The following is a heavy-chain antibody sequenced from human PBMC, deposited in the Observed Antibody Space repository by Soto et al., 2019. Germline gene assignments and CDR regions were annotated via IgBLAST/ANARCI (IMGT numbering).Heavy chain of an antibody. Sequence: QVQLQESGPGLVKPSQTLSLTCTVSGGSISTVDYWWSWIRQSPDMGLEWIGHIYDGGRPYNNPALESRVTMSVDTSTSQLSLTLSSVSAADTAVYYCARGPSGDKVDSWGQGTLVTVSS. J-gene: IGHJ4*02. V-gene: IGHV4-30-4*01. CDR3: ARGPSGDKVDS. D-gene: IGHD7-27*01. CDR2: IYDGGRP. CDR1: GGSISTVDYW.